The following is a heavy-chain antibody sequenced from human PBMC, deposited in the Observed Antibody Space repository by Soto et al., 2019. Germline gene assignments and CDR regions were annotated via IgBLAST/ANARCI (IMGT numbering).Heavy chain of an antibody. D-gene: IGHD5-18*01. V-gene: IGHV3-21*01. CDR1: GFTSSSHS. CDR2: ISSSSSYI. CDR3: ARASDVLQLWCRVSMDV. Sequence: GGSRRLSXAAAGFTSSSHSMNWDRPAPGKGLEWVSSISSSSSYIYYADSVKGRFTISRDNAKNSLYLQMNSLRAEDTAVYYCARASDVLQLWCRVSMDVWGQGTTVTVSS. J-gene: IGHJ6*02.